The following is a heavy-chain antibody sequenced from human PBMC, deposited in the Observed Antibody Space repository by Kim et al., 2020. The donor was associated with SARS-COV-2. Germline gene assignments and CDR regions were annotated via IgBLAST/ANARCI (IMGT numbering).Heavy chain of an antibody. CDR2: ISSSSSYI. CDR1: GFTFSSYS. J-gene: IGHJ6*02. V-gene: IGHV3-21*01. Sequence: GGSLRLSCAASGFTFSSYSMNWVRQAPGKGLEWVSSISSSSSYIYYADSVKGRFTISRDNAKNSLYLQMNSLRAEDTAVYYCARNLVGATTYYYYYGMDVWGQGTTVAVS. D-gene: IGHD1-26*01. CDR3: ARNLVGATTYYYYYGMDV.